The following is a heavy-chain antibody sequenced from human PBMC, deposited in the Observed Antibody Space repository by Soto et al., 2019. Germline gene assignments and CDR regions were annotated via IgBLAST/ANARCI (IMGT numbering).Heavy chain of an antibody. D-gene: IGHD2-2*01. CDR2: IWYDGSNK. Sequence: LRLSCAASGFTFSSYGMHWVRQAPGKGLEWVAVIWYDGSNKYYADSVKGRFTISRDNSKNTLYLQMNSLRAEDTAVYYCARDLVVVPAARVYYYYGMDVWGQGTTVTVSS. V-gene: IGHV3-33*01. CDR3: ARDLVVVPAARVYYYYGMDV. J-gene: IGHJ6*02. CDR1: GFTFSSYG.